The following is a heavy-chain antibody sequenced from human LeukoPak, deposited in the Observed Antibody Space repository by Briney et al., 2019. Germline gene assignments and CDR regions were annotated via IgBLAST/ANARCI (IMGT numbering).Heavy chain of an antibody. CDR1: GGSFSGYY. V-gene: IGHV4-34*01. D-gene: IGHD2/OR15-2a*01. CDR2: INHSGST. Sequence: PSETLSLTCAVYGGSFSGYYWSWIRQPPGKGLEWIGEINHSGSTNYNPSLKSRVTISVDTSKNQFSLKLSSVTAADTAVYYCARGYVYGQIDYWGQGTLVTVSS. J-gene: IGHJ4*02. CDR3: ARGYVYGQIDY.